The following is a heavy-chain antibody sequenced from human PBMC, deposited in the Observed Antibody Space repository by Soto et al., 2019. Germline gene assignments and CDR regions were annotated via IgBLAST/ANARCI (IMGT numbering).Heavy chain of an antibody. CDR3: ARGSFDYYYGMDV. CDR1: GFTFSDYY. D-gene: IGHD6-13*01. V-gene: IGHV3-11*06. J-gene: IGHJ6*02. Sequence: GGSLRLSCAASGFTFSDYYMSWIRQAPGKGLEWVSYISSSSSYTNYADSVKGRFTISXXXXXXSXYXQXXXLRAXDTAVYYCARGSFDYYYGMDVWGQGTTVTVSS. CDR2: ISSSSSYT.